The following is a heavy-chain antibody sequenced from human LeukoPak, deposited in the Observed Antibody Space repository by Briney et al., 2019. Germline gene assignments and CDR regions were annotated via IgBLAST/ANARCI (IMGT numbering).Heavy chain of an antibody. CDR1: GFIFHDYA. J-gene: IGHJ6*02. CDR2: ISRDGNTA. D-gene: IGHD6-13*01. V-gene: IGHV3-43*02. CDR3: AKGSDSGWSVVAMDV. Sequence: GGSLRLSCATSGFIFHDYAMHWVRQAPGRGLEWVSLISRDGNTAYYADSVKGRLTISRDNNPNSLFLQMNSLRINDTALYYCAKGSDSGWSVVAMDVWGQGTTVTVSS.